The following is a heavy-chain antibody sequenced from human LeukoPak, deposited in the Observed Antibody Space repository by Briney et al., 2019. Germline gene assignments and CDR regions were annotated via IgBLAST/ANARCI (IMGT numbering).Heavy chain of an antibody. CDR2: VSGSGGST. CDR1: GFTFSSYA. D-gene: IGHD3-22*01. CDR3: AKDSSGSSRYYYAPYFDY. J-gene: IGHJ4*02. Sequence: GGSLRLSCAASGFTFSSYAMSWVRQAPGKGLEWVSDVSGSGGSTYYADSVKGRFTISRDNSKDTLYLQMNSLRAEDTAVYYCAKDSSGSSRYYYAPYFDYWGQGTLVTVSS. V-gene: IGHV3-23*01.